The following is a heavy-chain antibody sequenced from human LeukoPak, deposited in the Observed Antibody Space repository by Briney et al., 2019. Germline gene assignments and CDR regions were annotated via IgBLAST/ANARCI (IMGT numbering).Heavy chain of an antibody. Sequence: QPGESLRLSCAASGFTFTTYWMSWVRQAPGKGLEWMAFIRSDGSNKYYADSVKGRFTISRDNSKNTLYLQMNSLRAEDTAVYYCARILDSAWGELGYWGQGTLVTVSS. CDR2: IRSDGSNK. CDR3: ARILDSAWGELGY. V-gene: IGHV3-30*02. J-gene: IGHJ4*02. D-gene: IGHD6-19*01. CDR1: GFTFTTYW.